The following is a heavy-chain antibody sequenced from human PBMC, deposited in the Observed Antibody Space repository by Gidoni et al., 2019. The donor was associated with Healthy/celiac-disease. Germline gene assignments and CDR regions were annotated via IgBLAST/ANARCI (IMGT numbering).Heavy chain of an antibody. D-gene: IGHD3-3*01. CDR3: ARDRDPYIRGTIFGVVTTYFDY. Sequence: QVQLVQSGAEVKKPGASVKVSCKASGYTFTGYYMHWVRQAPGQGLEWMGRINPNSGGTNYAQKFQGRVTMTRDTSISTAYMELSRLRSDDTAVYYCARDRDPYIRGTIFGVVTTYFDYWGQGTLVTVSS. CDR1: GYTFTGYY. J-gene: IGHJ4*02. CDR2: INPNSGGT. V-gene: IGHV1-2*06.